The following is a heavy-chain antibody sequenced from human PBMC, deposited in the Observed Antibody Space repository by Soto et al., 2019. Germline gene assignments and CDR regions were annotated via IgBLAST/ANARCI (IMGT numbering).Heavy chain of an antibody. Sequence: PSETLSLTCSVSGGSISSGYYYWSWIRQPPGKGPEWIGNIYYSGNTYYNPSLKSRVTVSVDTSKNQFSLKLSSVTAADTAVYYCARVGGHYYYYGMDVWGQGTTVTVSS. CDR3: ARVGGHYYYYGMDV. CDR2: IYYSGNT. V-gene: IGHV4-30-4*01. CDR1: GGSISSGYYY. J-gene: IGHJ6*02.